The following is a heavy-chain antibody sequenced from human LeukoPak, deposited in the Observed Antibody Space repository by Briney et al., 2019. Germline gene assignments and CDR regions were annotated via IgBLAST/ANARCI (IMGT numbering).Heavy chain of an antibody. Sequence: ASVKVSCKASGYTFTSYGISWVRQAPGQGLEWMGWISAYNGNTNYAQKLQGRVTMTTDTSTSTAYMELRGLRSDDTAVYYCARERDDFRVYYYYGMDVWGQGTTVTVSS. CDR3: ARERDDFRVYYYYGMDV. CDR1: GYTFTSYG. D-gene: IGHD3-3*01. V-gene: IGHV1-18*01. J-gene: IGHJ6*02. CDR2: ISAYNGNT.